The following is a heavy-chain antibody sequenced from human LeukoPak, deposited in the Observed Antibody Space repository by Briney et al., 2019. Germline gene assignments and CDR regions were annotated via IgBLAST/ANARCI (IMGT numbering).Heavy chain of an antibody. Sequence: PGGSLRLSCAASGFTVSSNYMSWVRQAPGKGLEWVSFIYSDSTHYSDSVKGRFTISRDNSKNTLYLQMNSLRAEDTAVYYCARRAGAYSHPYDYWGQGTLVTVSS. CDR2: IYSDST. J-gene: IGHJ4*02. V-gene: IGHV3-53*01. D-gene: IGHD4/OR15-4a*01. CDR1: GFTVSSNY. CDR3: ARRAGAYSHPYDY.